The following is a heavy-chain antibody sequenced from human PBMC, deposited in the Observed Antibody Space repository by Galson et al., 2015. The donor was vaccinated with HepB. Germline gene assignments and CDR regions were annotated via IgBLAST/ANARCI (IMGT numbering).Heavy chain of an antibody. CDR2: ISSSSSYT. CDR1: GFTFSDYY. V-gene: IGHV3-11*06. D-gene: IGHD5-12*01. CDR3: ARDLRDGDFRYSGYSHFDY. J-gene: IGHJ4*02. Sequence: SLRLSCAASGFTFSDYYMSWIRQAPGKGLEWVSYISSSSSYTNYADSVKGRFTISRDNAKNSLYLQMNSLRAEDTAVYYCARDLRDGDFRYSGYSHFDYWGQGTLVTVSS.